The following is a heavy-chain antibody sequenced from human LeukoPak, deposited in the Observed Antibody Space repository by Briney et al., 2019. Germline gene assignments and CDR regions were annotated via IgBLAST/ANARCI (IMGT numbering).Heavy chain of an antibody. CDR3: ARDQGLLGFGELFLSPPEYYFDY. CDR2: ISAYNGNT. D-gene: IGHD3-10*01. Sequence: ASVKVSCKASGYTFTSYGISWVRQAPGQGLEWMGLISAYNGNTNYAQKLQGRVTMNTDTSTSTAYMELRSLRSDDTAVYYCARDQGLLGFGELFLSPPEYYFDYWGQGTLVTVSS. CDR1: GYTFTSYG. J-gene: IGHJ4*02. V-gene: IGHV1-18*01.